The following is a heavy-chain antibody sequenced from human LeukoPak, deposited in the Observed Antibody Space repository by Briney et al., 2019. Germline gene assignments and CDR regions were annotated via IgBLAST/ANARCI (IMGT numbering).Heavy chain of an antibody. CDR3: VRNLAVAGTCFDS. CDR2: IKQDGSDR. Sequence: GGSLRLSCAASGFTFSNYWMSWVRQAPRTGLEWVANIKQDGSDRNYVTSVRGRFTISRDNAESSLYLQMNSLRVEDTAVYYCVRNLAVAGTCFDSWGQGTLVTVSS. D-gene: IGHD6-19*01. J-gene: IGHJ4*02. V-gene: IGHV3-7*03. CDR1: GFTFSNYW.